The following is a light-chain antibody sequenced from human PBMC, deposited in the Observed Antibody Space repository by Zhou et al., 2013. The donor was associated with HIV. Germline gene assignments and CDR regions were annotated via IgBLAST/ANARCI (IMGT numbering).Light chain of an antibody. CDR1: QDISSY. V-gene: IGKV1-27*01. CDR2: ATS. CDR3: QQYKIYPLT. J-gene: IGKJ4*01. Sequence: DIQMTQSPSSLSASAGDRVTITCRASQDISSYLAWYQQRPGKIPRLLIYATSTLQSGVPSRFSGSGSGTNFTLTISNLQPEDIATYYCQQYKIYPLTFGGGTKVEIK.